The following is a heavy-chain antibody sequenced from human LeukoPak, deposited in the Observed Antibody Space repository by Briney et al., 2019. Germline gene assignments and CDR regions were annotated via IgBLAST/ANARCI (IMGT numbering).Heavy chain of an antibody. CDR3: ARETGDIVLMVYDNWFDP. J-gene: IGHJ5*02. Sequence: QAGGSLRLSCAASGFTFSSYWMSWVRKAPGKGLEWVANIKQDGSEKYYVDSVKGRFTISRDNAKNSLYLQMNSLRAEDTAVYYCARETGDIVLMVYDNWFDPWGQGTLVTVSS. V-gene: IGHV3-7*01. D-gene: IGHD2-8*01. CDR1: GFTFSSYW. CDR2: IKQDGSEK.